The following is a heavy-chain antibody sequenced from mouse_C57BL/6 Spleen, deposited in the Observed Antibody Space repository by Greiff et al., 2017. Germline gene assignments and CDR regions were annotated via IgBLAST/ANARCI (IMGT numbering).Heavy chain of an antibody. CDR1: GYTFTSYW. CDR3: ARRYYYARGDAMDY. V-gene: IGHV1-61*01. D-gene: IGHD1-1*01. CDR2: IYPSDSET. Sequence: QVQLKQPGAELVRPGSSVKLSCKASGYTFTSYWMDWVKQRPGQGLEWIGNIYPSDSETHYNQKFKDKATLTVDKSSSTAYMQLSSLTSEDSAVYYCARRYYYARGDAMDYWGQGTSVTVSS. J-gene: IGHJ4*01.